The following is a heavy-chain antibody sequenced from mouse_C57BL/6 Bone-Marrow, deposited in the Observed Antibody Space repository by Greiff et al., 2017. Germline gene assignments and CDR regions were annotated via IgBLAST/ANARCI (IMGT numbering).Heavy chain of an antibody. CDR3: VRGGFPYAMDY. J-gene: IGHJ4*01. CDR2: INPNNGGT. V-gene: IGHV1-26*01. Sequence: VQLQQSGPELVKPGASVKISCKASGYTFTDYYMNWVKQSHGKSLEWIGDINPNNGGTSYNQKFKGKATLTVDKSSSTAYMELRSLTSEDSAVYYCVRGGFPYAMDYWGQGTSVTVSS. CDR1: GYTFTDYY.